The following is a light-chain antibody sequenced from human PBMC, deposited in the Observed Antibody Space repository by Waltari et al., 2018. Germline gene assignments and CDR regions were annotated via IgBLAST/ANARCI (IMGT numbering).Light chain of an antibody. CDR3: NSRDSSGSHYV. Sequence: SSELTQDPAVSVALGQTVRITCQGDSLRRTYASWYQQKSGQAPILVINGRNNRPSGIPDRFSGSSSGNSASLTITGAQAEDEADYYCNSRDSSGSHYVFGAGTKVTVL. V-gene: IGLV3-19*01. CDR1: SLRRTY. CDR2: GRN. J-gene: IGLJ1*01.